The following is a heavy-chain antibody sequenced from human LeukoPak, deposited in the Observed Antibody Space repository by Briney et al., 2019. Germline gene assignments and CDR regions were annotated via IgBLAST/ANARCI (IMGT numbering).Heavy chain of an antibody. J-gene: IGHJ4*02. CDR3: AREPTSGREPTSGRPLDY. V-gene: IGHV4-4*07. CDR1: GVSISGYF. Sequence: SETLSLTCTVSGVSISGYFWTWIRQPAGKGLEWIGRIYSSGSNNYNPSLKSRVTMSLDTSKNHFSLNLTSVTAADTAVYYCAREPTSGREPTSGRPLDYWGQGTLVTVSS. D-gene: IGHD5-12*01. CDR2: IYSSGSN.